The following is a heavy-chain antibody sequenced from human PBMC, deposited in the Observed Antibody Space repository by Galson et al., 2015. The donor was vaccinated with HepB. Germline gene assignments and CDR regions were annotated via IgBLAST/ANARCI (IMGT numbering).Heavy chain of an antibody. V-gene: IGHV1-18*04. J-gene: IGHJ4*02. Sequence: QSGAEVKKPGASVKVSCKASGYTFTSYGISWVRQAPGQGLEWMGWISAYNGNTNYAQKLQGRVAMTTDTSTSTAYMELRSLRSDDTAVYYCARDRTDITRTKIFDYWGQGTLVTVSS. CDR3: ARDRTDITRTKIFDY. D-gene: IGHD3-10*01. CDR1: GYTFTSYG. CDR2: ISAYNGNT.